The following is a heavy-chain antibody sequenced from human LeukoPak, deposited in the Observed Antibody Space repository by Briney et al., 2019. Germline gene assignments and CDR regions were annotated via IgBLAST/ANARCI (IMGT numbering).Heavy chain of an antibody. D-gene: IGHD3-22*01. V-gene: IGHV3-7*01. CDR2: IKQDGSEK. J-gene: IGHJ4*02. CDR1: GFTFSSYA. Sequence: GGSLRLSCAASGFTFSSYAMSWVRQAPGKGLEWVANIKQDGSEKNYVDSVKGRFTISRDNAQNSLYLQMNSLRAEDTAVYYCARTPSNYYGYYFDFWGQGTLVTVSS. CDR3: ARTPSNYYGYYFDF.